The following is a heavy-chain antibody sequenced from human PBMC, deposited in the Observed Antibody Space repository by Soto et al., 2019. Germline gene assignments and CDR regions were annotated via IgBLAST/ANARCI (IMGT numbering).Heavy chain of an antibody. CDR3: ARGRPPSSGGNFDS. Sequence: EVHLAESGGGLVQPGGSLRVSCTASGFTFRNYWMTWVRQAPGKGLEWVANINQNEGEKYYVNSVKGRFTISRENAYNSLYLEMDNLRVDDSAVYFCARGRPPSSGGNFDSWGQGTLVSVSS. V-gene: IGHV3-7*01. CDR2: INQNEGEK. J-gene: IGHJ4*02. D-gene: IGHD3-10*01. CDR1: GFTFRNYW.